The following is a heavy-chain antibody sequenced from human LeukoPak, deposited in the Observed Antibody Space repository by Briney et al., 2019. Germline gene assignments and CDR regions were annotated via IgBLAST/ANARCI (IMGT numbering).Heavy chain of an antibody. D-gene: IGHD5-12*01. CDR1: GYTFTSYG. V-gene: IGHV1-69*13. J-gene: IGHJ6*02. CDR2: IISIFGTA. Sequence: SVKVSCKASGYTFTSYGISWVRQAPGQGLEWMGGIISIFGTANYAQKFQGRVTITADESTSTAYMELSSLRSEDTAVYYCARFGGYSGYDNNYYYYGMDVWGQGTTVTVSS. CDR3: ARFGGYSGYDNNYYYYGMDV.